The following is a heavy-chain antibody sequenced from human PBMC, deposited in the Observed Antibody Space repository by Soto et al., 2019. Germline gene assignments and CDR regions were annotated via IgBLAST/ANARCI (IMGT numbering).Heavy chain of an antibody. V-gene: IGHV2-5*02. J-gene: IGHJ4*01. CDR3: AHTFSSGTFDY. CDR1: GSSLSTSGVG. CDR2: IYWDDDK. D-gene: IGHD6-19*01. Sequence: GLTPVNRTQSLTLSCTFSGSSLSTSGVGVAYIRQPPGKALEWLALIYWDDDKRYSPSLQNRLTITKDTSTNQVVLTMTNMGPVDTATYYCAHTFSSGTFDYWGQGTLVTVSS.